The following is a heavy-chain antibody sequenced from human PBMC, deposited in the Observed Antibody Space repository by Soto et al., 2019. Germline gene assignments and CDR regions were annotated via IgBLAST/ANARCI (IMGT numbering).Heavy chain of an antibody. CDR3: ARLGTPLFGMVTDYGFDV. CDR1: GGSISSGGYY. J-gene: IGHJ6*02. CDR2: IYYSGST. D-gene: IGHD3-3*01. Sequence: SETLSLTCTVSGGSISSGGYYWSWIRQHPGKGLEWIGYIYYSGSTYYNPSLKSRVTISVDTSKNQFSLKLSSVTAADTAVYYCARLGTPLFGMVTDYGFDVWGQGTTVTVSS. V-gene: IGHV4-31*03.